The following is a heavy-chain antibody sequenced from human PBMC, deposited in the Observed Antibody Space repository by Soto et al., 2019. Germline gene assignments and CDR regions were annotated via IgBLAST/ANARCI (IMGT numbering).Heavy chain of an antibody. Sequence: GGSLRLSCAASGFTFSSYAMSWVRQAPGKGLEWVSAISGSGGSTYYADSVKGRFTISRDNSKNTLYLQMNSLRAEDTAVYYCAKDGREWELLGDYYYGMDVWAQGTTVTVSS. CDR1: GFTFSSYA. D-gene: IGHD1-26*01. CDR2: ISGSGGST. CDR3: AKDGREWELLGDYYYGMDV. J-gene: IGHJ6*02. V-gene: IGHV3-23*01.